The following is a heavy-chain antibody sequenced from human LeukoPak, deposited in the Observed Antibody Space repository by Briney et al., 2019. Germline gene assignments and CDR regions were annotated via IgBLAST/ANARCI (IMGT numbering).Heavy chain of an antibody. CDR3: AKAPFGELVMVAFDI. V-gene: IGHV3-30*02. Sequence: PGGSLRLSCAASGFTFSSYGMHWVRQAPGKGLEWVAFIRYDGSNKYYADSVKGRFTISRDNSKNTLYLQMNSLRAEDTAVYYCAKAPFGELVMVAFDIWGQGTMVTVSS. CDR1: GFTFSSYG. J-gene: IGHJ3*02. CDR2: IRYDGSNK. D-gene: IGHD3-10*01.